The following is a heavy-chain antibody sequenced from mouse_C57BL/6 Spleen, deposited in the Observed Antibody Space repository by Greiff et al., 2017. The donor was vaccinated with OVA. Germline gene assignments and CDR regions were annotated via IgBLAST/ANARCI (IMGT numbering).Heavy chain of an antibody. CDR3: ARLYSNFDY. CDR2: IYPGDGDT. V-gene: IGHV1-80*01. D-gene: IGHD2-5*01. Sequence: QVQLQQSGAELVKPGASVKISCKASGYAFSRYWMNWVKQRPGKGLEWIGQIYPGDGDTNYNGKFKGKATLTADKSSSTAYMQLSSLTSEDSAVYFCARLYSNFDYWGQGTTLTVSS. J-gene: IGHJ2*01. CDR1: GYAFSRYW.